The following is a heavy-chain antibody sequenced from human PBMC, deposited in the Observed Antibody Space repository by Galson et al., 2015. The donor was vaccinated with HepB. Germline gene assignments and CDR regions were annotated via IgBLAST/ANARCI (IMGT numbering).Heavy chain of an antibody. J-gene: IGHJ4*02. Sequence: SLRLSCAASGFTFSSYAMNWVRQAPGKELEWVSTILSSGDSTYNADSVKGRFTISRDNSKKTLYLQMNSLRGEDTAVYYCTRRSDGTGYYADDYWGQGTLVTVSS. CDR3: TRRSDGTGYYADDY. V-gene: IGHV3-23*01. CDR1: GFTFSSYA. D-gene: IGHD3-22*01. CDR2: ILSSGDST.